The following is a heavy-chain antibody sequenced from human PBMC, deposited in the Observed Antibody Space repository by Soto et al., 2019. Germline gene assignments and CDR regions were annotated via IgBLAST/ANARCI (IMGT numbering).Heavy chain of an antibody. Sequence: GSLRLSCAASVFTVSSYSMNWVRQAPGKGLEWVSSISSSSSYIYYADSVKGRFTISRDNAKNSLYLQMNSLRAEDTAVYYCARAIPSIAARRRVQYGMDVWGQGTTVTVSS. J-gene: IGHJ6*02. CDR1: VFTVSSYS. V-gene: IGHV3-21*01. D-gene: IGHD6-6*01. CDR2: ISSSSSYI. CDR3: ARAIPSIAARRRVQYGMDV.